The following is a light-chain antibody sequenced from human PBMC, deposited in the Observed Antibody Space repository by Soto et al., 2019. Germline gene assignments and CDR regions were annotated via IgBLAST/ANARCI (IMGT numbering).Light chain of an antibody. CDR2: SNH. J-gene: IGLJ2*01. CDR3: AAWDDSLNGVV. CDR1: SSNIGSNT. V-gene: IGLV1-44*01. Sequence: QSVLTQPPSASGTPGQRVTISCSGSSSNIGSNTVNWYQQLPGTAPKLLIYSNHQRPSGVPDRFSGSKSGTSASLAISGRQSEDEDDYFCAAWDDSLNGVVFGGGTKVTVL.